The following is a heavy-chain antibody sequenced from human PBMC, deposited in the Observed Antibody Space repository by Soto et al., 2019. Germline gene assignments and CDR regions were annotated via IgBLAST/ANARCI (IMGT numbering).Heavy chain of an antibody. CDR1: GFTFSSYP. J-gene: IGHJ6*02. V-gene: IGHV3-30*04. Sequence: QVQLVESGGGVVQPGRSLRLSCVASGFTFSSYPIHWVRQAPGKGLEWVTTISSDGNDKYSSDSVNGRFTTSRDNSKNTVYLKMNNLRVEDTAVYYCAKEGVADNYYYYGMDVWGQGTTVNVSS. CDR3: AKEGVADNYYYYGMDV. D-gene: IGHD3-3*01. CDR2: ISSDGNDK.